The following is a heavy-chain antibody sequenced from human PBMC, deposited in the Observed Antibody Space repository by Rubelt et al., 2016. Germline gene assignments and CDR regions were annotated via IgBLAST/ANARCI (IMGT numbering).Heavy chain of an antibody. V-gene: IGHV4-61*03. CDR1: GGSVSSTGYY. CDR3: ARDGPTESPC. Sequence: QVQLQESGPGLVKPSETLSLTCTVSGGSVSSTGYYWSWIRQPPGKGLEWIGYIYNSGSTDYNPSLKSRVTISVDTSKNHVSLKWSSVTAADTAVYYCARDGPTESPCWGQGTLVTVSS. D-gene: IGHD4-11*01. CDR2: IYNSGST. J-gene: IGHJ4*02.